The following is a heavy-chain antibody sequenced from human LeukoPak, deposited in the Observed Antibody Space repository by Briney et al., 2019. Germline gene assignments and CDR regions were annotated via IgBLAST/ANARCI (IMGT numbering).Heavy chain of an antibody. CDR1: GFMFTTYA. CDR2: IGGDGGRT. Sequence: GGSLRLSCVASGFMFTTYAMSWVRQAPGKGLEWVSAIGGDGGRTYYADSVKGRFTISRDNSKDTAFLQMNSLRAEDTAVYYCAKASRQGAVASPLDYWGQGTLVTVSS. V-gene: IGHV3-23*01. CDR3: AKASRQGAVASPLDY. D-gene: IGHD6-19*01. J-gene: IGHJ4*02.